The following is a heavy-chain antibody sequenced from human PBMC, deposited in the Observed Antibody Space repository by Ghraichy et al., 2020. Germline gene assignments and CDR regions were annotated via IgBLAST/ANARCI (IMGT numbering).Heavy chain of an antibody. CDR2: INPGSDYT. CDR1: GYTFTSYY. D-gene: IGHD3-22*01. Sequence: ASVKVSCKASGYTFTSYYIHWVRQAPGQGLEWMGIINPGSDYTTYAQKFQGRVTVTRDTSTRTVYLELSSLRSEDTAVYYCTRDPAGDTSGYYSYFDYWGQGTLVSVSS. J-gene: IGHJ4*02. V-gene: IGHV1-46*01. CDR3: TRDPAGDTSGYYSYFDY.